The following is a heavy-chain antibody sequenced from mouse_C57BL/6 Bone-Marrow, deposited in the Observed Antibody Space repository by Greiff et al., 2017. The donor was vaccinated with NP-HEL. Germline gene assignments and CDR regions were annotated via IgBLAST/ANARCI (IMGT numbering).Heavy chain of an antibody. V-gene: IGHV14-4*01. CDR1: GFNIKDDY. CDR2: IDPENGDT. CDR3: TTVIYYDYDEGY. Sequence: EVKLVESGAELVRPGASVKLSCTASGFNIKDDYMHWVKQRPEQGLEWIGWIDPENGDTEYDSKFQGKATITADTSSNTAYLQLSSLTSEDTAVYYCTTVIYYDYDEGYWGQGTTLTVSS. J-gene: IGHJ2*01. D-gene: IGHD2-4*01.